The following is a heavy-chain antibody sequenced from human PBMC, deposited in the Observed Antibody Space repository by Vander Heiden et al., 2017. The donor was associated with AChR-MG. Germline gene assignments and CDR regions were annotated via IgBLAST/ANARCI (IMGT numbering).Heavy chain of an antibody. J-gene: IGHJ4*02. CDR2: ISWNSGSI. V-gene: IGHV3-9*01. CDR3: AKDIAQLVPEYYFDY. Sequence: EVQLVESGGGLVQPGRSLRLSCAASGFTFDDYGRHWVRQAPGKGLEWVSGISWNSGSIGYADSVKGRFTISRDNAKNSLYLQMNSLRAEDTALYYCAKDIAQLVPEYYFDYWGQGTLVTVSS. D-gene: IGHD6-13*01. CDR1: GFTFDDYG.